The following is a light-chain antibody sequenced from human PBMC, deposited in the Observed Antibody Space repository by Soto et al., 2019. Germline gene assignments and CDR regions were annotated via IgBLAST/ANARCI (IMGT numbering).Light chain of an antibody. V-gene: IGKV1-5*01. CDR3: QQYHRYAWT. Sequence: DIQMTQSPSTLSASVGARVPITCRARQTINSWLAWYQQKPGKAPKLLIYEASSLESGVPSRFSGSGSGTEFSLTISSLQPDDFATYYCQQYHRYAWTFGQGTKVDIK. CDR1: QTINSW. J-gene: IGKJ1*01. CDR2: EAS.